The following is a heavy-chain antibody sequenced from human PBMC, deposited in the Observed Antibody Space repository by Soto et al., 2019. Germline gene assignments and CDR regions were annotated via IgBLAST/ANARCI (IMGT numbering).Heavy chain of an antibody. D-gene: IGHD3-22*01. CDR3: ASTYYYYSSGYSTSDY. Sequence: SVKVSCKASGGTFSSYAISWVRQAPGQGLEWMGGIIPIFGTANYAQKFQGRVTITADESTSTAYMELSSLRSEDTAVYYCASTYYYYSSGYSTSDYWGQGNLLTISS. J-gene: IGHJ4*02. CDR1: GGTFSSYA. V-gene: IGHV1-69*13. CDR2: IIPIFGTA.